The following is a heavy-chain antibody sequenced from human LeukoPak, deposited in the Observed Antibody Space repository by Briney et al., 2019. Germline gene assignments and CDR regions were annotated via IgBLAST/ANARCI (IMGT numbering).Heavy chain of an antibody. J-gene: IGHJ4*02. CDR2: IYYSGST. CDR1: GGSISGYY. V-gene: IGHV4-59*01. Sequence: SETLSLTCTVSGGSISGYYWSWIRQPPGKGLEWIGYIYYSGSTNYNPSLKSRVTISVDTSKNQFSLKLSSVTAADTAVYYCARDARGSSHFDYWGQGTLVTVSS. D-gene: IGHD6-6*01. CDR3: ARDARGSSHFDY.